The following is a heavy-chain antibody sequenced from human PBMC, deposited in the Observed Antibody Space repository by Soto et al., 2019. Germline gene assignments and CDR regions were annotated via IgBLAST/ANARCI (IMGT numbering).Heavy chain of an antibody. V-gene: IGHV3-30*18. J-gene: IGHJ4*02. Sequence: QVQLVESGGGVVQPGRSLRLSCAASGFTFSSYGMHWVRKAPGKGLEWVAVISYDGSNKYYADSVKGRFTISRDNSKNTLYLQMISLRAEDTAVYYCAKDQDYGDYGGYFDNWGQGTLVTVSS. CDR3: AKDQDYGDYGGYFDN. CDR2: ISYDGSNK. D-gene: IGHD4-17*01. CDR1: GFTFSSYG.